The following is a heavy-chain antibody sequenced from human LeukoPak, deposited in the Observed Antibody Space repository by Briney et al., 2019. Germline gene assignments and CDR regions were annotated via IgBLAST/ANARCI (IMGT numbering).Heavy chain of an antibody. J-gene: IGHJ4*02. CDR1: GGTFSSYA. V-gene: IGHV1-69*05. D-gene: IGHD1/OR15-1a*01. CDR3: AKEGTASKPSDLDH. Sequence: ASVKVSCKASGGTFSSYAISWVRQAPGQGLEWMGGIIPIFGTANYAQKFQGRVTITTDESTSTAYMGLSSLRSEDTAVYYCAKEGTASKPSDLDHWGQGTLVTVSS. CDR2: IIPIFGTA.